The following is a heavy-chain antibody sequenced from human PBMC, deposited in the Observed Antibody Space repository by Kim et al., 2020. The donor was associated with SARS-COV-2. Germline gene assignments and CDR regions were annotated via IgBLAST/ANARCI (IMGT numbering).Heavy chain of an antibody. V-gene: IGHV3-30*01. D-gene: IGHD2-15*01. CDR2: KK. CDR3: ARDLGDSSCY. J-gene: IGHJ4*02. Sequence: KKYYADSVKGRFTISRDNSKNTLYLQMHSLGADDTAVYYCARDLGDSSCYWGQGTLVTVSS.